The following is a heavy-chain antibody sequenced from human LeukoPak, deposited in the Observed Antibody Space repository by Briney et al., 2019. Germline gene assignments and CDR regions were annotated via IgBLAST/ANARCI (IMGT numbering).Heavy chain of an antibody. V-gene: IGHV3-11*06. CDR1: GFTFSDYY. Sequence: PGRSLRLSCAASGFTFSDYYMTWIRQAPGRGLEWVSHISSSSSYTNYADSVKGRFTISRDNAKNSLYLQMNSLRAEDTAVYYCARVSRYYGSGSYDYFDYWGQGTLVTVSS. CDR3: ARVSRYYGSGSYDYFDY. CDR2: ISSSSSYT. J-gene: IGHJ4*02. D-gene: IGHD3-10*01.